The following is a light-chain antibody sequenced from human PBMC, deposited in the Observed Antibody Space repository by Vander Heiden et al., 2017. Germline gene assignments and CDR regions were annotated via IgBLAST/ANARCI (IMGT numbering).Light chain of an antibody. Sequence: EIVLAQSPATLYSSPGERATLSCRASQSVGGYLAWYQQKPGQSPRLLIYDASNRATGIPARFSGSGSGTDFTLTISRLEPEDFAVYYCQQRSSWPLTFGGGTKVEIK. J-gene: IGKJ4*01. CDR2: DAS. V-gene: IGKV3-11*01. CDR3: QQRSSWPLT. CDR1: QSVGGY.